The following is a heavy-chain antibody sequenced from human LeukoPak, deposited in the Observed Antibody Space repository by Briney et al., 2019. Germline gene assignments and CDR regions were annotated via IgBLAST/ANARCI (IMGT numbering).Heavy chain of an antibody. V-gene: IGHV1-69*13. CDR2: IIPIFGTA. J-gene: IGHJ5*02. CDR1: GGTFSSYA. Sequence: ASVTVSCTASGGTFSSYAISWVRQAPGQGLEWMGGIIPIFGTANYAQKFQGRVTITADESTSTAYMELSSLRSEDTAVYYCARVGEYSSGWFLDGPWGQGTLVTVSS. D-gene: IGHD6-19*01. CDR3: ARVGEYSSGWFLDGP.